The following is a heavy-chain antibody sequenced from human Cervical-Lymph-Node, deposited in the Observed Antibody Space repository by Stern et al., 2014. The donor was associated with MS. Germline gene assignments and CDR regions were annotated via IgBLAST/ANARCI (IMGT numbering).Heavy chain of an antibody. V-gene: IGHV2-70*01. D-gene: IGHD4-11*01. CDR1: GFSLRTSGMC. Sequence: QVTLKESGPALVKPTQTLTLTCTFSGFSLRTSGMCVSWIRQPPGKALEWLAIIDWDEDKSYSTSLKTRLTISKDTSKNQVVLTMTTMDPVDTGTYYCARADYSKGMDVWGQGTPVTVSS. CDR2: IDWDEDK. CDR3: ARADYSKGMDV. J-gene: IGHJ6*02.